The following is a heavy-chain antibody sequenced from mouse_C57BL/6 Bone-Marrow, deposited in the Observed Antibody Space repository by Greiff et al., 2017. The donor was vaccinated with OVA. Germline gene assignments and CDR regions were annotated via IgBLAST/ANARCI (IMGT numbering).Heavy chain of an antibody. CDR1: GYTFTGYW. CDR3: ARRRVTTVGYFDV. Sequence: VKLQESGAELMKPGASVKLSCKATGYTFTGYWIAWVKQRPGHGLEWIGEIFPGSGSTKYNEKFKGKATFTADKSSHTAFIQLSSLSTEDAAIYFCARRRVTTVGYFDVWGTGTTVTVSS. V-gene: IGHV1-9*01. CDR2: IFPGSGST. J-gene: IGHJ1*03. D-gene: IGHD1-1*01.